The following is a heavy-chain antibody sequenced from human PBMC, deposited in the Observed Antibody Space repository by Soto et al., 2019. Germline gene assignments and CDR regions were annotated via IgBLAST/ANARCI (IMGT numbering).Heavy chain of an antibody. D-gene: IGHD3-16*02. J-gene: IGHJ4*02. V-gene: IGHV3-64D*08. Sequence: GGSLRLSCSASGFTFSSYAMHWVRQAPGKGLEYVSAISSNGGSTYYADSVKGRFTISRDNSKNTLYLQMSSLRAEDTAVYYCVKESSPLRLGELSDFDYWGQGTLVTVSS. CDR1: GFTFSSYA. CDR3: VKESSPLRLGELSDFDY. CDR2: ISSNGGST.